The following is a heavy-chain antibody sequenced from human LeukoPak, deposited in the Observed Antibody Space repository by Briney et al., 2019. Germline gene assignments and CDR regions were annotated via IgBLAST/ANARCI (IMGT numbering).Heavy chain of an antibody. CDR2: INPSGGTT. J-gene: IGHJ4*02. Sequence: AAVKVSFKASAYTFSTYYMHWVRQAPGQGREWVGIINPSGGTTTYAQKFQGRVTMTRDTSTSTVYMELSSLRIEDTAVYYCSRDLGGSYNDYWGQGTMVTVSS. CDR3: SRDLGGSYNDY. V-gene: IGHV1-46*01. CDR1: AYTFSTYY. D-gene: IGHD1-26*01.